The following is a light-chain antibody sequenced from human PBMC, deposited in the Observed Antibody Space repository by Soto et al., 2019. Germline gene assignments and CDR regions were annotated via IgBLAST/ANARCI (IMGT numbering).Light chain of an antibody. J-gene: IGKJ1*01. CDR1: QSISSW. CDR2: DAS. CDR3: QQYNSYSWT. V-gene: IGKV1-5*01. Sequence: DIQMTQSPSTPSASVGDRVTITCRASQSISSWLAWYQQKPGKAPKLLIYDASSLESGVPSRFSGSGSRTEFTLTISSLQPDDFATYYCQQYNSYSWTFGQGTKVDIK.